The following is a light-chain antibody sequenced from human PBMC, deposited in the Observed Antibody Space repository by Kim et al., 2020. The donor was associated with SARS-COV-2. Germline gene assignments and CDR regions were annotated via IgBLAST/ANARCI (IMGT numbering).Light chain of an antibody. V-gene: IGKV3-20*01. J-gene: IGKJ2*01. CDR1: QRITSNY. CDR3: QQYHSIPYT. CDR2: GAS. Sequence: LSPGEGVTLSCGASQRITSNYLAWYQHKVGQAPRLIMYGASNRATGIPDRFSGSGSGTDFTLVISRLEPEDFALYYCQQYHSIPYTFGQGTKLEI.